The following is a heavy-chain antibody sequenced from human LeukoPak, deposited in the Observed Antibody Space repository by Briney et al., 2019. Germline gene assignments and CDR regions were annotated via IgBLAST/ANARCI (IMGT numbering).Heavy chain of an antibody. CDR2: IIPIFGTA. CDR1: GGTFSSYA. Sequence: SVKVSCKASGGTFSSYAISWVRQAPGQGLEWMGGIIPIFGTANYAQKFQGRVTITADESTSTAYMELSSLRSEDTAVYYCASNGITMVRGVLYNWFDPWGQGTLVTVSS. CDR3: ASNGITMVRGVLYNWFDP. J-gene: IGHJ5*02. D-gene: IGHD3-10*01. V-gene: IGHV1-69*13.